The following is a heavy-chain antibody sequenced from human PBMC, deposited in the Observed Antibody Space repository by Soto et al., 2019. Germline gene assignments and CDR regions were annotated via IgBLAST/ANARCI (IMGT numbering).Heavy chain of an antibody. Sequence: GGSLRLSCAAAGFPFSSADMHWVRQLTGKSLEWVSGIGTAGDTYYAGSVMGRFTIYRENAKNSLFLQMNGLRAGDTAGYYCERGRPKDPSFFAKWGWGTLVTVSS. CDR3: ERGRPKDPSFFAK. CDR2: IGTAGDT. J-gene: IGHJ4*02. CDR1: GFPFSSAD. V-gene: IGHV3-13*01. D-gene: IGHD3-3*01.